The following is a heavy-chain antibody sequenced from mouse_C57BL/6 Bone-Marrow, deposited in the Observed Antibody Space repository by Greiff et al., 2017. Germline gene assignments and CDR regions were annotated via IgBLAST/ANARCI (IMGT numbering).Heavy chain of an antibody. CDR3: ERPEGTNY. CDR1: GFSFSDSG. V-gene: IGHV5-17*01. Sequence: EVQGVESGGGLVKPGGSLKLSCAASGFSFSDSGIHWFRQPPETGLLWVAYISSGSSTIYYADSVNGRFTISRADAKNTLFLQMTSMRSEDTTMYYCERPEGTNYWGQGTSVTVSS. CDR2: ISSGSSTI. J-gene: IGHJ4*01.